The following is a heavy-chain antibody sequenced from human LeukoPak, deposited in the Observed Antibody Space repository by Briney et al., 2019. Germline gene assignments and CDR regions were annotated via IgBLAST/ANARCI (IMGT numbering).Heavy chain of an antibody. CDR1: GYTFTSYY. J-gene: IGHJ4*02. Sequence: ASVKVSCKASGYTFTSYYMHWVRQAPGQGLEWLGIINPSGGSTSYAQKFQGRVTMTRDTSTSTVDMELSSLRSEDTAVYYCAGTYYYDSSGYYEVGFGYWGQGTLVTVSS. CDR2: INPSGGST. D-gene: IGHD3-22*01. CDR3: AGTYYYDSSGYYEVGFGY. V-gene: IGHV1-46*01.